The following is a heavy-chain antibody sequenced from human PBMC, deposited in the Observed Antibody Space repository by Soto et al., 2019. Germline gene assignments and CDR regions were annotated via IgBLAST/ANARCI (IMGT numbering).Heavy chain of an antibody. CDR1: GGSVTTYY. V-gene: IGHV4-4*07. J-gene: IGHJ4*02. D-gene: IGHD5-18*01. CDR2: IYSSSST. Sequence: SETLSLTCTVSGGSVTTYYWSWIRQPAGKGLEWIGHIYSSSSTNYNPSLKSRVTISVDTSKNQFSLKLSSVTAADTAVYYCAREAVDTAMSLDYWGQGTLVTVSS. CDR3: AREAVDTAMSLDY.